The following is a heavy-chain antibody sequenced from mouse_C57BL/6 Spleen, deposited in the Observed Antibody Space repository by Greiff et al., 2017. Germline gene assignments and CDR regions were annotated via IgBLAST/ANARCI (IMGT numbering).Heavy chain of an antibody. CDR3: ARSLITTVGGYYYAMDY. D-gene: IGHD1-1*01. CDR1: GYTFTSYW. CDR2: INPSSGYT. Sequence: QVQLQQSGAELAKPGASVKLSCKASGYTFTSYWMHWVKQRPGQGLEWIGYINPSSGYTKYNQKFKDKATLTAVKSSSTAYMQLSSLTYEDSAVYYCARSLITTVGGYYYAMDYWGQGTSVTVSS. J-gene: IGHJ4*01. V-gene: IGHV1-7*01.